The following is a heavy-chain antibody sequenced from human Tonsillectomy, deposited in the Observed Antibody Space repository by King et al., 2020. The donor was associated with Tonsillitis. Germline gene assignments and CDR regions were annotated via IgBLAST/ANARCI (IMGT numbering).Heavy chain of an antibody. CDR3: ARNFCTSITCYPRVVQH. Sequence: VQLVESGAEVKKPGASVKVSCKASGYTFTGFHIHWARQAPGQGLEWMGWINPKSVDTNSAQKFQGRITMTRDPSISTAYMELSRLGSDDTAVYYCARNFCTSITCYPRVVQHWGQGTLVTVSS. CDR1: GYTFTGFH. J-gene: IGHJ1*01. CDR2: INPKSVDT. D-gene: IGHD2-2*01. V-gene: IGHV1-2*02.